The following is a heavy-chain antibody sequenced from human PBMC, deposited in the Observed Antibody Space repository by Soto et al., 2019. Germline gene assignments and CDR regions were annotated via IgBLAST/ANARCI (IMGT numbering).Heavy chain of an antibody. D-gene: IGHD6-13*01. CDR3: ARANSSTWYKLEYKWFDP. CDR1: GASINYFY. CDR2: MYYSETT. J-gene: IGHJ5*02. Sequence: PSETLSLTCTVSGASINYFYWSWIRQTPGKGLEWVGFMYYSETTKYNPSLKGRVNMSLDTSKNQVSLHLKSVTAADTAVYYCARANSSTWYKLEYKWFDPWGQGTQVTVPS. V-gene: IGHV4-59*01.